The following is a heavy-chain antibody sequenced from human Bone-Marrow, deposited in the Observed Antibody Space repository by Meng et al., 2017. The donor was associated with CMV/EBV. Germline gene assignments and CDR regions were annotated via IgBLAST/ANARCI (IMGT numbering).Heavy chain of an antibody. D-gene: IGHD3-3*01. V-gene: IGHV1-18*01. Sequence: ASVKVSCKASGYTFTSYGISWVRQAPGQGLEWMGWISAYNGNTNYAQKFQGRVTITADKSTSTAYMELSSLRSEDTAVYYCARDLPYDFWSGYSDPWGQGTLVTVSS. CDR2: ISAYNGNT. J-gene: IGHJ5*02. CDR1: GYTFTSYG. CDR3: ARDLPYDFWSGYSDP.